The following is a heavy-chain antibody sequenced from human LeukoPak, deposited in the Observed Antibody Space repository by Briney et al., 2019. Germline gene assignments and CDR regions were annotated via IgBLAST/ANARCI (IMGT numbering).Heavy chain of an antibody. CDR1: GFTFSSYS. Sequence: PGGSLRLSCAASGFTFSSYSMNWVRQAPGKGLEWVSSISSSSSYIYYADSVKGRFTISRDNAKNSLYLQMNSLRAEDTAVYCCAEDYGDYHDFGMDVWGQGTTVTVSS. V-gene: IGHV3-21*01. CDR2: ISSSSSYI. J-gene: IGHJ6*02. CDR3: AEDYGDYHDFGMDV. D-gene: IGHD4-17*01.